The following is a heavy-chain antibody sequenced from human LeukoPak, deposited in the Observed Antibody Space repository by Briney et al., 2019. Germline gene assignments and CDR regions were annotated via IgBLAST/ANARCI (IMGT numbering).Heavy chain of an antibody. D-gene: IGHD3-9*01. CDR3: AKHGAYYDILTGYFDY. Sequence: PGGSLRLSCAASGFTVSNNYMSWVRQAPGKGLEWVSVIYSGGSTYFADSVKGRFTISRDYSKNTLYLQMNSLRAEDTAVYYCAKHGAYYDILTGYFDYWGQGNLVTVSS. CDR2: IYSGGST. J-gene: IGHJ4*02. V-gene: IGHV3-53*01. CDR1: GFTVSNNY.